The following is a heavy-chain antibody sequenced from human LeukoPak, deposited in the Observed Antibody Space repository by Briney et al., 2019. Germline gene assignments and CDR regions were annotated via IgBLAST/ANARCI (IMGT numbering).Heavy chain of an antibody. V-gene: IGHV3-23*01. CDR1: GFTFSSYA. CDR3: VRDDDRPDNGLDY. J-gene: IGHJ4*02. CDR2: ISGSGGST. Sequence: GGSPRLSCAASGFTFSSYAMSWVRQAPGKGLEWVSAISGSGGSTYYADSVKGRFTISRDNSKNTLYLQMNSLRAEDTAVYYCVRDDDRPDNGLDYWGQGTLVTVSS. D-gene: IGHD3-22*01.